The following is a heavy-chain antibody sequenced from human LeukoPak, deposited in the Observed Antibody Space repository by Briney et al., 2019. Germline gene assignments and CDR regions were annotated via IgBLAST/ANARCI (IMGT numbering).Heavy chain of an antibody. D-gene: IGHD3-3*01. CDR1: GYTFTSYY. V-gene: IGHV1-46*01. J-gene: IGHJ4*02. CDR2: INPSGGST. CDR3: ARDLAYYDFWSGYSLFDY. Sequence: ASVKVSCKASGYTFTSYYMHWVRQAPGQWLEWMGIINPSGGSTSYAQKFQGRVTMTRDTSTSTVYMELSSLRSEDTAVYYCARDLAYYDFWSGYSLFDYWGQGTLVTVSS.